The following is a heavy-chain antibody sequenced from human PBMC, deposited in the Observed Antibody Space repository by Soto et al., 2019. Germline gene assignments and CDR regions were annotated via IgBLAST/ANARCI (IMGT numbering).Heavy chain of an antibody. J-gene: IGHJ4*02. Sequence: GASVKVSCKASGYTFSDYYMHWVRQAPGQGLEWMGWINANSGGTTYAQKFQGRVTMTRGTSISTAYMELSRLSSDDTAIYYCARLQIEVAGTNWGQGTLVTVSS. CDR1: GYTFSDYY. CDR2: INANSGGT. D-gene: IGHD6-19*01. V-gene: IGHV1-2*02. CDR3: ARLQIEVAGTN.